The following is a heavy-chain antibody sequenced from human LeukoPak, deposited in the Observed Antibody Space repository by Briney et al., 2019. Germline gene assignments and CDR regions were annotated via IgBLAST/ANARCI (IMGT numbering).Heavy chain of an antibody. Sequence: GESLKISCKGSGYSFTSYWIGWVRQMPGKGLEWMGIIYPGDSDTRYSPSFQGHVTISADKSINTAYLQWNSLKASDTAMYYCATFYIASGSYRDYWGQGTLVTVSS. CDR1: GYSFTSYW. CDR2: IYPGDSDT. V-gene: IGHV5-51*01. D-gene: IGHD3-10*01. CDR3: ATFYIASGSYRDY. J-gene: IGHJ4*02.